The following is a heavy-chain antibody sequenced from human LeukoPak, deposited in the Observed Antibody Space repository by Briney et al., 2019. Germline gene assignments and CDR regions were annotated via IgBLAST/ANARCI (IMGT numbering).Heavy chain of an antibody. D-gene: IGHD3-3*01. J-gene: IGHJ5*02. CDR2: INHSGST. CDR3: ARGFYYDFWSGYYQYNWFDP. CDR1: GGSFSGYY. Sequence: KPSETLSLTCAVYGGSFSGYYWSWIRQPPGKGLEWIGEINHSGSTNYNPSLKSRVTISVDTSKNQFSLKLSSVTAADTAVYYCARGFYYDFWSGYYQYNWFDPWGQGTLVTVSS. V-gene: IGHV4-34*01.